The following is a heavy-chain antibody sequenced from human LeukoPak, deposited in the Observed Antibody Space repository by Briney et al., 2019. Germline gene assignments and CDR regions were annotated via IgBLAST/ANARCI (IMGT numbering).Heavy chain of an antibody. V-gene: IGHV4-39*01. CDR2: VYYTGNT. J-gene: IGHJ3*01. CDR3: ARLAALAGHRGAFDF. CDR1: GGSINNHAYY. D-gene: IGHD6-19*01. Sequence: SETLSLTCSVSGGSINNHAYYWDWIRQPPGQGLEWIGTVYYTGNTYYNPSLRSRVTISVDTSNNQFSLHLDSVTAADTAVYFCARLAALAGHRGAFDFWGQGTLVTVSS.